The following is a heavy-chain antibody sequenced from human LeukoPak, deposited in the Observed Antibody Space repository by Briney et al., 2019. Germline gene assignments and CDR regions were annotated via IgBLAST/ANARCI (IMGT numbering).Heavy chain of an antibody. J-gene: IGHJ4*02. D-gene: IGHD1-1*01. Sequence: GGSLRLSCAASGLTFSSYWMSWVRQAPGKGLEWVANIKEDGSEKYCVDSVKGRFTISRDNAKNSLYLQMNSLRAEDTAVYYCARDPHDNWNDLDYWGQGTLVTVSS. V-gene: IGHV3-7*01. CDR1: GLTFSSYW. CDR2: IKEDGSEK. CDR3: ARDPHDNWNDLDY.